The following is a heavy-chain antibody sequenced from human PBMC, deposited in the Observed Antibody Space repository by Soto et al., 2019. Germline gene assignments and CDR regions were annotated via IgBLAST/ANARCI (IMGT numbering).Heavy chain of an antibody. CDR3: ARSSLTYFEF. J-gene: IGHJ4*02. Sequence: DLEESGGGLVKPGGSLRLSCTASGFTFSDYYMSWIRQAPGKGLEWLAYISGSGSTTYYTDSVKGRFAISRDNARTSLYLQINILRVEDSAVYYCARSSLTYFEFWGQGTLVTVSS. CDR1: GFTFSDYY. V-gene: IGHV3-11*01. CDR2: ISGSGSTT.